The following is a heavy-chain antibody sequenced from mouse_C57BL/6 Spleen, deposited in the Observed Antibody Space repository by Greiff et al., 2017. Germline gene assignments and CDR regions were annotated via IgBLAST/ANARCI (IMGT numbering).Heavy chain of an antibody. V-gene: IGHV1-54*01. CDR3: ARRENYYGRGLDY. J-gene: IGHJ2*01. CDR1: GYAFTNYL. Sequence: QVQLQQSGAELVRPGTSVKVSCKASGYAFTNYLIEWVKQRPGQGLEWIGVINPGSGGTNYNEKFKGKATLTADKSSSTAYMQLSSLTSEDSAVYVCARRENYYGRGLDYWGQGTTLTVSS. CDR2: INPGSGGT. D-gene: IGHD1-1*01.